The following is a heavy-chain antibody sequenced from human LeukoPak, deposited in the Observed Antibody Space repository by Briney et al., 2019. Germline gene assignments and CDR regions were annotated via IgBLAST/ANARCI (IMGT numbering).Heavy chain of an antibody. V-gene: IGHV1-2*02. D-gene: IGHD2-2*01. CDR2: INPNSGGT. J-gene: IGHJ5*02. CDR3: ARGGLGYCSSTSCPNWFDP. Sequence: ASVKVSCKASGYTFTGYYMHWVRQAPGQGLEWMGWINPNSGGTNYAQKFQGRVTMTRDTSISTAYMELSRLRSDDTAVYYCARGGLGYCSSTSCPNWFDPWGQGTLVTVSS. CDR1: GYTFTGYY.